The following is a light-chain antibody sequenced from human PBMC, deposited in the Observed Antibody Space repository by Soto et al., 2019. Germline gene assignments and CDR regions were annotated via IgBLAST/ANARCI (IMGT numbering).Light chain of an antibody. V-gene: IGLV2-11*01. J-gene: IGLJ3*02. CDR1: SSDVGGYNY. CDR2: DVS. CDR3: CSYAGIYTLV. Sequence: QSVLTQPRSVSGSPGQSVTISCTGTSSDVGGYNYVSWYQQYPGKAPKLMIYDVSKRPSRIPDRFSGSKSGNTASLTISGLQAEDEADYYCCSYAGIYTLVFGGGTQLTVL.